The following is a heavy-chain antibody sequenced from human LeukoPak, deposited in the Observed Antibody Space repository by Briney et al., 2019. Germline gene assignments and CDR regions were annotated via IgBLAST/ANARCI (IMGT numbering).Heavy chain of an antibody. Sequence: GGSLRLSCTASGFTFGGYAMSWVRQAPGKGLEWVGFNRSKAYGGTTEYAASVKGRFTISRDDSKSIAYLQINSLKTEDTAVYYCTRDRYDILTGYSFDYWGQGTLVTVSS. CDR1: GFTFGGYA. CDR3: TRDRYDILTGYSFDY. CDR2: NRSKAYGGTT. D-gene: IGHD3-9*01. J-gene: IGHJ4*02. V-gene: IGHV3-49*04.